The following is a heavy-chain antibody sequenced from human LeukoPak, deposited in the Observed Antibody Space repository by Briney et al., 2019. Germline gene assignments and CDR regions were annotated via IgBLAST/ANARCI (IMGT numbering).Heavy chain of an antibody. CDR2: ISSSGSTI. J-gene: IGHJ4*02. Sequence: GGSLRLSCAASGFTFSTYSLNWVRQAPGKGLEWVSYISSSGSTIYYADSVKGRFTISRDNAKNSLYLQMNSLRAEDTAVYYCAREIRYCSGSKCYLFDYWGQGTLVTVSS. CDR3: AREIRYCSGSKCYLFDY. V-gene: IGHV3-48*04. D-gene: IGHD2-15*01. CDR1: GFTFSTYS.